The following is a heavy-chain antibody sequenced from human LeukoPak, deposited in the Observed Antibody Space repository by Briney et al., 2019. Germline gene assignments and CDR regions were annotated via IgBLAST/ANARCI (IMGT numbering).Heavy chain of an antibody. CDR2: IYHSGST. V-gene: IGHV4-59*12. J-gene: IGHJ4*02. D-gene: IGHD6-19*01. CDR3: ARVGQQWPHYYFDY. Sequence: SETLSLTCTVSGGSISSYYWSWIRQPPGKGLEWIGYIYHSGSTYYNSSLKSRVTISVDRSKNQFSLKLSSMTAADTAVYYCARVGQQWPHYYFDYWGQGTLVTVSS. CDR1: GGSISSYY.